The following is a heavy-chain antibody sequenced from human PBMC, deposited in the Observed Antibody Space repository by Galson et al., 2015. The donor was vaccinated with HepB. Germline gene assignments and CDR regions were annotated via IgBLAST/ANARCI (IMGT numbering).Heavy chain of an antibody. D-gene: IGHD5-12*01. CDR2: ISGSGGST. Sequence: SLRLSCAASGFTFSSYAMSWVRQAPGKGLEWVSAISGSGGSTYYADSVKGRFTISRDNSKNTLYLQMNSLRAEDTAVYYCAKRPGVGVATITPLGYWGQGTLFTVSS. V-gene: IGHV3-23*01. CDR3: AKRPGVGVATITPLGY. J-gene: IGHJ4*02. CDR1: GFTFSSYA.